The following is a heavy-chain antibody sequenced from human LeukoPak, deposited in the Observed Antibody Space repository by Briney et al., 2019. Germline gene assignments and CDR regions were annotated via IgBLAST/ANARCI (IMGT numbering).Heavy chain of an antibody. CDR3: ARRSAPAYYYDSSGYFFDY. Sequence: GGSLRLSCAASEFTFNNYAVSWVRQAPGQGLEWVSTISGRGAITYYADSVKGRFTISRDNAKNSLYLQMNSLRAEDTAVYYCARRSAPAYYYDSSGYFFDYWGQGTLVTVSS. J-gene: IGHJ4*02. CDR1: EFTFNNYA. CDR2: ISGRGAIT. D-gene: IGHD3-22*01. V-gene: IGHV3-23*01.